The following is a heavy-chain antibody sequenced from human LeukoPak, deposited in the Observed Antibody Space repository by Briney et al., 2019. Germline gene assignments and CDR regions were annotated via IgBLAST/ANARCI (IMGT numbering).Heavy chain of an antibody. V-gene: IGHV3-23*01. CDR3: AKESTYI. CDR2: IDITGGST. CDR1: GFTLSRYA. Sequence: GSLRLSCAASGFTLSRYAMIWVRQAPGKGLEWVSRIDITGGSTKYANPVEGRFTISRDNSKNTLHLQLNSLRIEDTAVYYCAKESTYIWGQGTMVTVSS. J-gene: IGHJ3*02.